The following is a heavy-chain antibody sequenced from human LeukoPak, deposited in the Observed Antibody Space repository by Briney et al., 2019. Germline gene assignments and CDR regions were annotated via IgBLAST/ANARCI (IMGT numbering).Heavy chain of an antibody. V-gene: IGHV1-46*01. D-gene: IGHD2-2*01. CDR3: ARSSPPHNWFDP. J-gene: IGHJ5*02. CDR2: INPSGGST. Sequence: ASVKVSCKASGYTFTSYYMHWVRQTPGQGLEWMGIINPSGGSTSYAQKFQGRVTMTRDTSTSTVYMELSSLRSEDTAVYYCARSSPPHNWFDPWGQGTLVTVSS. CDR1: GYTFTSYY.